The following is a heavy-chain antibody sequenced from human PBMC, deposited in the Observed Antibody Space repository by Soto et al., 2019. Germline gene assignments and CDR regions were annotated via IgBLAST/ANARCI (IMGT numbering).Heavy chain of an antibody. Sequence: GGSLRLSCEVSGFSFGSYAFHWVRQAPGKGLEWLAVIAYHGREIYYADSVKDRFTISRDNAKNSLYLQMNSLRADDTAVYFCAGWGGHDYNYWGQGIMVTVSS. V-gene: IGHV3-30-3*01. D-gene: IGHD4-4*01. CDR2: IAYHGREI. J-gene: IGHJ4*02. CDR1: GFSFGSYA. CDR3: AGWGGHDYNY.